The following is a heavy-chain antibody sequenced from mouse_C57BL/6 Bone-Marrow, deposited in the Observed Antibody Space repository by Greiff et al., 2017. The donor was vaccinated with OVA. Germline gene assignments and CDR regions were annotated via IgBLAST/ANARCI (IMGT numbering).Heavy chain of an antibody. D-gene: IGHD1-1*01. CDR1: GYSFTDYN. CDR3: ACYYGSSYRYFDG. CDR2: INPNYGTT. V-gene: IGHV1-39*01. Sequence: VQLQQSGPELVKPGASVKISCKASGYSFTDYNMNWVQQSNGKSLEWIGVINPNYGTTSYNQKFKGKATLTVDQSSSTAYMQLNSLTSEDSAVYYCACYYGSSYRYFDGWGTGTTVTVSS. J-gene: IGHJ1*03.